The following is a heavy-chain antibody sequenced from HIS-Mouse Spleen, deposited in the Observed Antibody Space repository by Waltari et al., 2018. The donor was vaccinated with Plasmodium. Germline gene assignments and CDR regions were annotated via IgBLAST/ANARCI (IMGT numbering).Heavy chain of an antibody. Sequence: QVQLVESGGGVVQPGRSLRLSCAASGFTFSSYGMHWVRQAPGKGLEWVAVKSYDGSNKYYADSVKGRFTISRDNSKNTLYLQMNSLRAEDTAVYYCAKDKNDFWSGYYRNWGQGTLVTVSS. CDR2: KSYDGSNK. J-gene: IGHJ4*02. D-gene: IGHD3-3*01. V-gene: IGHV3-30*18. CDR1: GFTFSSYG. CDR3: AKDKNDFWSGYYRN.